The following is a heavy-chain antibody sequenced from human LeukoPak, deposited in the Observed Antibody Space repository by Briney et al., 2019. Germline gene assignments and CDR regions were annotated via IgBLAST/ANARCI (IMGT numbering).Heavy chain of an antibody. Sequence: SETLSLTCAVYGGSFSGYYWSWIRQPPGKGLEWIGEINHSGSTNYNPSLKSRVTISVDTSKNQFSLKLSSVTAADTAVYYCARLRPRMVRGVGIDYWGQGTLVTVSS. V-gene: IGHV4-34*01. CDR1: GGSFSGYY. J-gene: IGHJ4*02. D-gene: IGHD3-10*01. CDR2: INHSGST. CDR3: ARLRPRMVRGVGIDY.